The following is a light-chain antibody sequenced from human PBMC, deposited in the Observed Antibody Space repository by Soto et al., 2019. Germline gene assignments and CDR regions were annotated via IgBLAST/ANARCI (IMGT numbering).Light chain of an antibody. V-gene: IGKV3-20*01. Sequence: EIELTQSPGTLSLSPGKRATLSCRASQSISSSYLAWYQQRPGQAPRLLIYGASSRATGIPDRFSGSGSGTEFTLTISRLEPEDFAVYYCQQYSSSSWTFGQGTKLDI. CDR1: QSISSSY. CDR3: QQYSSSSWT. J-gene: IGKJ1*01. CDR2: GAS.